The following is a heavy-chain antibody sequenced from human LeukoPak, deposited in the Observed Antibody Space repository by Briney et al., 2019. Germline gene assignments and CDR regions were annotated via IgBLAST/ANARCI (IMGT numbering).Heavy chain of an antibody. V-gene: IGHV3-48*03. Sequence: PGGSLRLSCAASGLTFSSYEMNWVRQAPGKGLEWVSYISSSGSTIYYADSVKGRFTISRDNAKNSLYLQMNSLRAEDTAVYYCARPYNYYGSGSYCYGYWGQGTLVTVSS. CDR2: ISSSGSTI. J-gene: IGHJ4*02. D-gene: IGHD3-10*01. CDR3: ARPYNYYGSGSYCYGY. CDR1: GLTFSSYE.